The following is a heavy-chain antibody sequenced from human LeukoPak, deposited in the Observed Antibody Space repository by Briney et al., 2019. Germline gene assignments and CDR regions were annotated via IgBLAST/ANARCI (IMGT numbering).Heavy chain of an antibody. J-gene: IGHJ4*02. D-gene: IGHD6-13*01. Sequence: PSETLSLTCAVSDVSIFRSNWWSWVRQPPGKGLEWIGQISPSGSTNYSPSLKSRVTISVDKSKTQFSLKLTSVTAADTAVYYCVGSAAGALRTLDYWGQGTLVTVSS. V-gene: IGHV4-4*02. CDR2: ISPSGST. CDR3: VGSAAGALRTLDY. CDR1: DVSIFRSNW.